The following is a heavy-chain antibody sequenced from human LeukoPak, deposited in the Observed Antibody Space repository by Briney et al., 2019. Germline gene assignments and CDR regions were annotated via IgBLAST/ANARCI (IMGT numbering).Heavy chain of an antibody. D-gene: IGHD3-3*01. J-gene: IGHJ4*02. CDR3: AREGGFYRPLDY. Sequence: SETLSLTCAVSGGSISSTNWWTWVRQPPGKGLAWIGEVHLDGRTNYNPSLESRLTMSVDLSEHHISLKLTSVTAADTAVYYCAREGGFYRPLDYSGQGTLVTVSS. V-gene: IGHV4-4*02. CDR1: GGSISSTNW. CDR2: VHLDGRT.